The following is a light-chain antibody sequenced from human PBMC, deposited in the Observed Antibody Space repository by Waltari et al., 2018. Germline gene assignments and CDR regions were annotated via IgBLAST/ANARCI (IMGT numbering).Light chain of an antibody. Sequence: QSALTQPASVSGSPGQSITISCTGTSSDVGGYNLVSWYQHHPGKAPKRMIYQDTKRPSGVSNRFSASKSGNTAALTISGLQADDEADYYCSSFAGSRTLWVFGGGTKLTVL. CDR3: SSFAGSRTLWV. J-gene: IGLJ3*02. CDR1: SSDVGGYNL. V-gene: IGLV2-23*02. CDR2: QDT.